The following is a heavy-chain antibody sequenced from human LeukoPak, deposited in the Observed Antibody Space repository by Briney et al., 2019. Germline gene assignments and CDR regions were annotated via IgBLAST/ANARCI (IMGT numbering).Heavy chain of an antibody. CDR3: ARDAYYDFWSGYPHNWFDP. CDR1: GGSISSYY. D-gene: IGHD3-3*01. Sequence: SETLSLTCTVSGGSISSYYWSWIRQPAGKGLEWIGRIYTSGSTNYNPSLKSRVTMSVDTSKNQFSLKLSSVTAADTAVYYCARDAYYDFWSGYPHNWFDPWGQGTLVTVSS. CDR2: IYTSGST. V-gene: IGHV4-4*07. J-gene: IGHJ5*02.